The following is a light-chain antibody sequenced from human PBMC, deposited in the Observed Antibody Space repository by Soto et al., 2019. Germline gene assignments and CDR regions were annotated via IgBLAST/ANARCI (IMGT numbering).Light chain of an antibody. V-gene: IGLV2-14*01. CDR3: ISYAPSNIFV. CDR2: AVC. J-gene: IGLJ1*01. CDR1: SSDIDAYDY. Sequence: QSALTQPNSVSGSPGESITISCSGTSSDIDAYDYVSWYQRHPGTAPKLIIYAVCERLSGLSHRFSASKSGNTASLTISGLQADDEGDYYCISYAPSNIFVFGTGTKVTVL.